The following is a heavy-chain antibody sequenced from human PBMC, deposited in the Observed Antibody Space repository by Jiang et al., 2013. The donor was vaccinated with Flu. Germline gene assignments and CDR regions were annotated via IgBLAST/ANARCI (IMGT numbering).Heavy chain of an antibody. J-gene: IGHJ4*02. CDR2: IHYNGNT. D-gene: IGHD4/OR15-4a*01. CDR1: GGSISTSRHS. Sequence: PGLVKPSETLSLTCTVSGGSISTSRHSWGWIRQPPGKGLEWVGTIHYNGNTFYNPSLKSRVTISIDTSRNQFSLKLSSVTATDTAIFYCARLGTNSGTVDYWGQGILVTVSS. CDR3: ARLGTNSGTVDY. V-gene: IGHV4-39*01.